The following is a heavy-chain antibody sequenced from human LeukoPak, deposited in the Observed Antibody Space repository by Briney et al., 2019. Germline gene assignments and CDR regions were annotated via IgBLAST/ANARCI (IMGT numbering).Heavy chain of an antibody. Sequence: GGSLRLSCAASGFTFSSYAMHWVRQAPGKGLEWVAVISYDGSNKYYAGSVKGRFTISRDNSKDTLYLQMNSLRAEDTAVYYCADLVDYWGQGTLVTVSS. D-gene: IGHD6-6*01. V-gene: IGHV3-30*01. CDR2: ISYDGSNK. J-gene: IGHJ4*02. CDR3: ADLVDY. CDR1: GFTFSSYA.